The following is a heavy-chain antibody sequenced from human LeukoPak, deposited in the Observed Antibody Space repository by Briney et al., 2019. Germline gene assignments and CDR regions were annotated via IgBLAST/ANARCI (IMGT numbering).Heavy chain of an antibody. V-gene: IGHV1-2*02. Sequence: ASVKVSCKTSGYLFTGFYIHRVRQVPGQGLEWMGWINPNTGDTKSAPKFQGRVAMTRVTSINTAYMEVSGLTPDDTAIYYCAKRGGALSHWGQGTPVTVTS. D-gene: IGHD4-17*01. CDR3: AKRGGALSH. J-gene: IGHJ4*02. CDR2: INPNTGDT. CDR1: GYLFTGFY.